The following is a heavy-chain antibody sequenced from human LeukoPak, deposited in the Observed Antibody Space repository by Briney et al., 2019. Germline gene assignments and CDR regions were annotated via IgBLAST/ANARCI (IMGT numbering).Heavy chain of an antibody. CDR2: IYTSGST. CDR1: GGSISSGGYS. Sequence: SETLSLTCAVSGGSISSGGYSWSWIRQPPGKGLEWIGRIYTSGSTNYNPSLKSRVTISVDTSKNQFSLKLSSVTAADTAVYYCARDLGLRYFGSPRPLWAFDIWGQGTMVTVSS. CDR3: ARDLGLRYFGSPRPLWAFDI. D-gene: IGHD3-9*01. V-gene: IGHV4-61*02. J-gene: IGHJ3*02.